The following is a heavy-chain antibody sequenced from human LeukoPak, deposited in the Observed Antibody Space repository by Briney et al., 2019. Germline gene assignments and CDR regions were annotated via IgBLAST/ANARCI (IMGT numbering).Heavy chain of an antibody. Sequence: GGSLRLSCAASGFTFSSYWMHWVRQAPGKGLVWVSRINSDGNNTTYADSVKGRFTISRDNAKNTLYMQMNRLRAEDTAVYYCARVEGYYDSGGYDYWGQGTLVTVSS. CDR2: INSDGNNT. CDR1: GFTFSSYW. J-gene: IGHJ4*02. CDR3: ARVEGYYDSGGYDY. D-gene: IGHD3-22*01. V-gene: IGHV3-74*01.